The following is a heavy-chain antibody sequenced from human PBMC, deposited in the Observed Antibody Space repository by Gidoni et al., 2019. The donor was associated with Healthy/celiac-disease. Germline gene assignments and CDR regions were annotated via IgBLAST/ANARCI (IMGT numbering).Heavy chain of an antibody. Sequence: EVQLVESGGGLVQPGGSLRLSCAASGFTFSSYSLNWVRQAPGKGLEWVSYISSSSSTIYYADSVKGRFTISRDNAKNSLYLQMNSLRDEDTAVYYCAREGNHCSSTSCYSAPRYFDYWGQGTLVTVSS. CDR2: ISSSSSTI. CDR3: AREGNHCSSTSCYSAPRYFDY. J-gene: IGHJ4*02. V-gene: IGHV3-48*02. CDR1: GFTFSSYS. D-gene: IGHD2-2*01.